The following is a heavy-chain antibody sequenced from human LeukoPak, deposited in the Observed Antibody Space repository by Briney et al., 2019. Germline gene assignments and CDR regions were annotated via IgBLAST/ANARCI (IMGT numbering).Heavy chain of an antibody. J-gene: IGHJ4*02. D-gene: IGHD3-22*01. V-gene: IGHV1-69*06. CDR2: IIPIFGTA. CDR3: ARGPARSFEYYDSSGYYYFDY. CDR1: GGTFSSYA. Sequence: ASVKVSCKASGGTFSSYAISWVRQAPGQGLEWMGGIIPIFGTANYAQKFQGRVTITADKSTSTAYMELSSLRSEDTAVYYCARGPARSFEYYDSSGYYYFDYWGQGTLVTVSS.